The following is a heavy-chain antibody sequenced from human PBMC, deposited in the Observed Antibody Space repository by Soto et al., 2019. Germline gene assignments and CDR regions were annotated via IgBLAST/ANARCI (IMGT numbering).Heavy chain of an antibody. CDR3: ATTGVQGNYHYGMDV. D-gene: IGHD3-10*01. Sequence: GESLKISCKGSGYSFTSYWIGWVRQMPGKGLEWMGIIYPGDSDTRYSPSFQGQVTISADKSISTAYLQWSSLKASDTAMYYCATTGVQGNYHYGMDVWGQGNPVNVSS. CDR2: IYPGDSDT. V-gene: IGHV5-51*01. CDR1: GYSFTSYW. J-gene: IGHJ6*02.